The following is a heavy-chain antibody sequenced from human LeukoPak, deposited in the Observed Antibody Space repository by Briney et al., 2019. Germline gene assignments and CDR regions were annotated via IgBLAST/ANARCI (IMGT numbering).Heavy chain of an antibody. CDR1: GGTFSSYA. D-gene: IGHD3-22*01. Sequence: SVKVSCKPSGGTFSSYAISWVRQAPGQGLEWMGRIIPIFGIANYAQKFQGRVTITADKSTSTAYMELSSLRSEDTAVYYCARVIDSSGYYYFDYWGQGTLVTVSS. CDR3: ARVIDSSGYYYFDY. CDR2: IIPIFGIA. V-gene: IGHV1-69*04. J-gene: IGHJ4*02.